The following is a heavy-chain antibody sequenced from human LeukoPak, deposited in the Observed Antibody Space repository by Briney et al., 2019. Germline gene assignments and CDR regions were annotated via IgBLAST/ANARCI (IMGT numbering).Heavy chain of an antibody. CDR3: ARATYCSSTSCYIRNDAFDI. V-gene: IGHV1-18*04. Sequence: ASVKVSCKASGYTFTAYNMHWVRQAPGQGLEWMGWISGYNGNTKSAQKVQGRVTMTTDTSTSTAYMELRSLRSDDTAVYYCARATYCSSTSCYIRNDAFDIWGQGTMVTVSS. CDR2: ISGYNGNT. CDR1: GYTFTAYN. D-gene: IGHD2-2*02. J-gene: IGHJ3*02.